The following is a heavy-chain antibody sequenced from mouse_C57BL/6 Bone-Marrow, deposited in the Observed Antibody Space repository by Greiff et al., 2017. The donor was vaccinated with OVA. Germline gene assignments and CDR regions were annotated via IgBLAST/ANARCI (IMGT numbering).Heavy chain of an antibody. V-gene: IGHV14-4*01. CDR3: TFYGYDNAY. Sequence: VQLQQSGAELVRPGASVKLSCTASGFTIKDDYMHWVKQRPEQGLEWIGWIDPENGDTEYASKFQGKATITADTSSNTAYLQLSRLTSEDTAVYYCTFYGYDNAYWGRGTLVTVSA. CDR1: GFTIKDDY. CDR2: IDPENGDT. D-gene: IGHD2-2*01. J-gene: IGHJ3*01.